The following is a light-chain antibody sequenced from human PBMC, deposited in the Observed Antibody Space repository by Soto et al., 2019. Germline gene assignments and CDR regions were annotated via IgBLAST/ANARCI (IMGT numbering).Light chain of an antibody. Sequence: QSVLTQSPSASASLGASVKLTCTLSSGHSNYAVAWHQQQPEKGPRYLMNLDSDGSHTKGDGVPDRFSGSSSGAERYLTISSLQSEDEADYYCQTWDTGIHVFGGGTKVTVL. CDR3: QTWDTGIHV. CDR2: LDSDGSH. V-gene: IGLV4-69*01. CDR1: SGHSNYA. J-gene: IGLJ3*02.